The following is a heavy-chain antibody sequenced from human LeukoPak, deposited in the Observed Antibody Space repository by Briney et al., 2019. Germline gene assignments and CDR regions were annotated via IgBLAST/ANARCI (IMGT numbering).Heavy chain of an antibody. D-gene: IGHD6-19*01. V-gene: IGHV3-66*02. CDR1: GFTVSSNY. J-gene: IGHJ4*02. CDR3: ARSLQWPNDY. CDR2: IYSGGST. Sequence: GGSLRLSCAASGFTVSSNYMSWVRQAPGKGLEWVSVIYSGGSTYYADSVKGRFTISRDNSKDTLYLQMNSLRAEDTAVYYCARSLQWPNDYWGQGTLVTVSS.